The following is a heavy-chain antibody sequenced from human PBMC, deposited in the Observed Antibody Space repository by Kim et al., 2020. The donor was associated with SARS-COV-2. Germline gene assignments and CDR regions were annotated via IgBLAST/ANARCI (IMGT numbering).Heavy chain of an antibody. J-gene: IGHJ6*02. V-gene: IGHV3-23*01. CDR1: GFTFSSYA. CDR3: AKDGCRVVVAATCGMDV. CDR2: ISGSGGST. D-gene: IGHD2-15*01. Sequence: GGSLRLSCAASGFTFSSYAMSWVRQAPGKGLEWVSAISGSGGSTYYADSVKGRFTISRDNSKNTLYLQMNRLRAEDTAVYYCAKDGCRVVVAATCGMDVWGQGTTVTVSS.